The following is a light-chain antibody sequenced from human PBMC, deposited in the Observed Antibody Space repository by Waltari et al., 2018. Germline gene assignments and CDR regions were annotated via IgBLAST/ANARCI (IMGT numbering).Light chain of an antibody. CDR3: QQYNSSPYT. Sequence: DIQMTQSPSTPSASVGDRVTITCRASQSISSWLAWYQQKPGKAPKLLIYKASSLESGVPSRFSGSGSGTEFTLTISSLQPDDFATYYCQQYNSSPYTFGQGTKLEIK. CDR2: KAS. V-gene: IGKV1-5*03. J-gene: IGKJ2*01. CDR1: QSISSW.